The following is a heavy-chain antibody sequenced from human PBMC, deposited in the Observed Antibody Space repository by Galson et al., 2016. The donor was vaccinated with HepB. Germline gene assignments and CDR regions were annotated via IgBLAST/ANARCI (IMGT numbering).Heavy chain of an antibody. D-gene: IGHD2-2*01. V-gene: IGHV4-4*02. CDR3: ARASIVPGARMVFDS. J-gene: IGHJ5*01. Sequence: SETLSLTCAVSGASVNSSNWWTWVRQAPGTGLEWIGDIYHTGTSNNNPSLLSRFTMSIDSSRNHFSLNLNSVTAADTAVYYCARASIVPGARMVFDSWGHGILVTVSS. CDR1: GASVNSSNW. CDR2: IYHTGTS.